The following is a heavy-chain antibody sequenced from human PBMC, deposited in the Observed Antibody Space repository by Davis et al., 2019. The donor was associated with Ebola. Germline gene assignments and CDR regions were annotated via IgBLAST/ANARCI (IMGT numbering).Heavy chain of an antibody. V-gene: IGHV3-11*06. J-gene: IGHJ3*02. CDR2: ISSSSSYT. D-gene: IGHD3-10*01. Sequence: GGSLRLSCAASGFTFSDYYMSWIRQAPGKGLEWVSYISSSSSYTNYADSVKGRFTISRDNAKNSLYLQMNSLRAEDTAVYYCARDRVVLWFGESNDAFDIWGQGTMVTVSS. CDR3: ARDRVVLWFGESNDAFDI. CDR1: GFTFSDYY.